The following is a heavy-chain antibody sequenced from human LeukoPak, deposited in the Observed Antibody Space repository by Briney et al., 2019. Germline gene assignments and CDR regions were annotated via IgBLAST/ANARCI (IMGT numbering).Heavy chain of an antibody. CDR2: ISGSGGST. CDR3: AKDSPIFGVVIIWDNWFDP. Sequence: PGGSLRLSCAASGFTFSSYAMSWVRQAPGKGLEWVSAISGSGGSTYYADSVKGRFTISRDNSKNTLYLQMNSLRAEDTAVYYCAKDSPIFGVVIIWDNWFDPWGQGTLVTVSS. CDR1: GFTFSSYA. V-gene: IGHV3-23*01. D-gene: IGHD3-3*01. J-gene: IGHJ5*02.